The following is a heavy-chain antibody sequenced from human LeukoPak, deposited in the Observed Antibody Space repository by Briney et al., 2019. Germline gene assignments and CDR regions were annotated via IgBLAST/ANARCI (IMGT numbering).Heavy chain of an antibody. CDR3: SSYNWNDEFAFDI. V-gene: IGHV4-39*02. D-gene: IGHD1-1*01. Sequence: PSETLSLTCTVSGGSISSSRYYWGWIRQPPGKGLEWIGSIYYSGSTYYNPSLKSRVTISVDTSKNHFSLKLNPVTAADTAVNYCSSYNWNDEFAFDIWGQGTMVTVSS. J-gene: IGHJ3*02. CDR1: GGSISSSRYY. CDR2: IYYSGST.